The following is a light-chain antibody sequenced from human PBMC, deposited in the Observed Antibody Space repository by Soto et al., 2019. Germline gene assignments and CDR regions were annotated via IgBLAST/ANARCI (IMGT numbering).Light chain of an antibody. CDR1: HSVSSSY. J-gene: IGKJ2*01. V-gene: IGKV3-20*01. CDR3: QQYGSSPPYT. Sequence: EIELTQSPGTLSLSPGERATLSCRASHSVSSSYLAWYQKKPGQAPRLLIYGASSRATGIPDRFSGSGSGTDFTITIIRLEPEDFAVYYCQQYGSSPPYTFGQGTKLEIK. CDR2: GAS.